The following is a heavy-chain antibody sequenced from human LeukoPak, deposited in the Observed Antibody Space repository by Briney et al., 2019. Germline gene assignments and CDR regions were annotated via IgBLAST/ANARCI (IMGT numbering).Heavy chain of an antibody. Sequence: ASVKVSCKASGYTFTSYDIDWVRQATGQGLEWMGWMNPNSGNTGYAQKFQGRVTMTRNTSISTAYMELSSLRSEDTAVYYCARSLIVATITGIYWGQGTLVTVSS. D-gene: IGHD5-12*01. CDR3: ARSLIVATITGIY. V-gene: IGHV1-8*01. CDR2: MNPNSGNT. J-gene: IGHJ4*02. CDR1: GYTFTSYD.